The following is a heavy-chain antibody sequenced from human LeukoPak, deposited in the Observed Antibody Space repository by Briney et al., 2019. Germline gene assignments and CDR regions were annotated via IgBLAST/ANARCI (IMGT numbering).Heavy chain of an antibody. J-gene: IGHJ5*02. V-gene: IGHV4-39*01. CDR3: AWEGELCGSCYSNWFDP. CDR1: GGSISSSSYY. D-gene: IGHD2-15*01. Sequence: SETLSLTCTVSGGSISSSSYYWGWIRQPPGKGLEWIGSIYYSGSTYYNPSLKSRVTISVDTSQNQFSLKLSSVTAADAAVYYCAWEGELCGSCYSNWFDPWGQGTLVTVSS. CDR2: IYYSGST.